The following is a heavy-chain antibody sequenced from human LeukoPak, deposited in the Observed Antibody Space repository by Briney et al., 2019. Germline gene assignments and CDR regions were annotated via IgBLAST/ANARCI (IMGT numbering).Heavy chain of an antibody. CDR3: ARGPGYYDSRHFDY. CDR2: IYHSGRT. V-gene: IGHV4-31*03. D-gene: IGHD3-22*01. CDR1: GDSISSGGYY. J-gene: IGHJ4*02. Sequence: NPSETLSLTCTVSGDSISSGGYYWSWIRQHPGKGLEWIGYIYHSGRTHYNPSLKSRITISVDTSENQFSLKLSSVTAADTAVYYCARGPGYYDSRHFDYWGQGTLVTVSS.